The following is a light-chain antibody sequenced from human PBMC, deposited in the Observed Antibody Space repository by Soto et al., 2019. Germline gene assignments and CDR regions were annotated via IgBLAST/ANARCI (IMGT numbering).Light chain of an antibody. V-gene: IGKV1-39*01. J-gene: IGKJ4*01. CDR3: QQSYSTPPLT. CDR2: AAS. CDR1: QSISNY. Sequence: DIQMTQSPSSLSASVGDRVTITCRAIQSISNYLNWYQQKPGKAPELLIYAASSLQSGVPSRFSGSGSGTDFTLTISSLHPEDFATYYCQQSYSTPPLTFGGGTKVEIK.